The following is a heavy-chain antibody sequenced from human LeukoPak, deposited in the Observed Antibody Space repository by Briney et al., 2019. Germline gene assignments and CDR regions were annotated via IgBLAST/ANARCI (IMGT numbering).Heavy chain of an antibody. V-gene: IGHV1-69*01. Sequence: GASVKVSCKASGGTFSNYAISWVRQAPGQGLEWMGGIIPIFGTANYAQKFQGRVTITADESTSTAYMELSSLRSEDTAVYYCARVVQLLPYYFDYWGQGTLVTVSS. CDR2: IIPIFGTA. J-gene: IGHJ4*02. D-gene: IGHD2-2*01. CDR3: ARVVQLLPYYFDY. CDR1: GGTFSNYA.